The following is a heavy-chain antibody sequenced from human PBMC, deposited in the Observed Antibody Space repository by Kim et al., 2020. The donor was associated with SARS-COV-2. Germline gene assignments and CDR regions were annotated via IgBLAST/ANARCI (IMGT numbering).Heavy chain of an antibody. V-gene: IGHV4-61*07. J-gene: IGHJ4*02. D-gene: IGHD6-6*01. Sequence: YTPSLKSRVPISVYTAKNQFSLKLSSVTAADTAVYYCARLPVAARLFFDYWGQGTLVTVSS. CDR3: ARLPVAARLFFDY.